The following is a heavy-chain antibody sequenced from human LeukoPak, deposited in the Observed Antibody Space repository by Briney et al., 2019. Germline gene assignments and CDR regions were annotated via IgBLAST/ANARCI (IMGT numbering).Heavy chain of an antibody. CDR1: GFTFSTYV. Sequence: PGGSLRLSCAASGFTFSTYVMTWLRQSPGKGLEWVARISGTGYTTYYADSVKGRFTISRANSKNTLFLKMNSLRAEDTALYSCVRGGWFDYWGQGALVIVSS. V-gene: IGHV3-23*01. CDR2: ISGTGYTT. J-gene: IGHJ5*01. CDR3: VRGGWFDY. D-gene: IGHD3-10*01.